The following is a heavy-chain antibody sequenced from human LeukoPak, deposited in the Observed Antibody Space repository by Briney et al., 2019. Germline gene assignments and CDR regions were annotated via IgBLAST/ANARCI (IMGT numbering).Heavy chain of an antibody. CDR3: ARRQHFDY. CDR2: ISGSGSTI. Sequence: GGSLRLSCAASGFTFSSYEMNWIRQAPGKGLEWVSYISGSGSTIYYADSVKGRFTISRDNAKNSLYLQMNSLRAEDTAVYYCARRQHFDYWGQGTLVTVSS. V-gene: IGHV3-48*03. D-gene: IGHD6-13*01. CDR1: GFTFSSYE. J-gene: IGHJ4*02.